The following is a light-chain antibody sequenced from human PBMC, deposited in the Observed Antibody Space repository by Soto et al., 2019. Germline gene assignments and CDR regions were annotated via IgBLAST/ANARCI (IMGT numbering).Light chain of an antibody. V-gene: IGKV3-20*01. CDR2: ATS. Sequence: IVLTQSPDTLSLSPGERATLSCRASQSVSSSQLVWYQQKPGQAPRLLIYATSSRATGIPDRFSGSGSGTDCTLTVSELETEDFAVYYCHHYANSVWTFGQGTKVEIK. J-gene: IGKJ1*01. CDR3: HHYANSVWT. CDR1: QSVSSSQ.